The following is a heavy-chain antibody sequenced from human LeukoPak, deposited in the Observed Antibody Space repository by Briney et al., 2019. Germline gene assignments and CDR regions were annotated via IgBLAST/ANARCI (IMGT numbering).Heavy chain of an antibody. CDR1: GASISSYY. D-gene: IGHD2-15*01. V-gene: IGHV4-59*01. CDR2: IYYSGST. Sequence: SETLSLTCTVSGASISSYYWSWIRQPPGKGLEWIGYIYYSGSTNYNPSLKSRVTISVDTSKNQFSLKLSSVTAADTAVYYCARKLLLDIWGQGTMVTVSS. J-gene: IGHJ3*02. CDR3: ARKLLLDI.